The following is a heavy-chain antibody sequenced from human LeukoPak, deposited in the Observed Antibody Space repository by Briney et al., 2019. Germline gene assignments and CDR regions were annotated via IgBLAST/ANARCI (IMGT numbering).Heavy chain of an antibody. D-gene: IGHD2/OR15-2a*01. CDR1: GYTFIVYY. CDR3: ARTYCDTTACSNWFVP. CDR2: INPNTGGT. J-gene: IGHJ5*02. Sequence: ASVKVSFTASGYTFIVYYIHWVRQAPGQGLEWMGWINPNTGGTNYAQKFQGRVTMTRDTSINTVYMDLSRLRSDDTAVYYCARTYCDTTACSNWFVPWGQGTLVTVSS. V-gene: IGHV1-2*02.